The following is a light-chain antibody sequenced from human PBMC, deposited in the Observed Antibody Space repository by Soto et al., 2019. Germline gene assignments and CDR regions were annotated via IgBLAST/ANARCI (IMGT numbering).Light chain of an antibody. J-gene: IGKJ5*01. V-gene: IGKV3-20*01. CDR3: QQYGSSPTIT. Sequence: EIVMTQSPATLSVSPGERATLSCRASQSISSNLAWYQQKPGQAHRLLIYGASSRATGIPDRFSGSGSGTDFTLTISRLEPEDFAVYYCQQYGSSPTITFGQGTRLEIK. CDR1: QSISSN. CDR2: GAS.